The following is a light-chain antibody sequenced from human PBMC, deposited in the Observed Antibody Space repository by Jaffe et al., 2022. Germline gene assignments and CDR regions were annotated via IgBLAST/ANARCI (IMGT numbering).Light chain of an antibody. CDR1: QSISTY. CDR3: QQTSGTPRT. CDR2: GAS. Sequence: DIQLTQSPSSLSASVGDRVSITCRASQSISTYLNWYQQKPGKAPKVVIYGASSLASGVPSRFSGSGSGRDFTLTISSLHLEDFATYYCQQTSGTPRTFGQGTKVEI. J-gene: IGKJ1*01. V-gene: IGKV1-39*01.